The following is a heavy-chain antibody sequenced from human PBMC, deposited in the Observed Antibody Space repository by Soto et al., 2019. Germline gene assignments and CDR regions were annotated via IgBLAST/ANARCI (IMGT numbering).Heavy chain of an antibody. CDR3: ARVVDYGDYFDY. V-gene: IGHV4-31*03. CDR2: IYYSGST. D-gene: IGHD4-17*01. CDR1: GGSISSGGYY. J-gene: IGHJ4*02. Sequence: SETLSLTCTVSGGSISSGGYYWSWIRQHPGKGLEWIGYIYYSGSTYYNPSLKSRVTISVDTSKNQFSLKLSSVTAADTAVYYCARVVDYGDYFDYWGQGPLVTVSS.